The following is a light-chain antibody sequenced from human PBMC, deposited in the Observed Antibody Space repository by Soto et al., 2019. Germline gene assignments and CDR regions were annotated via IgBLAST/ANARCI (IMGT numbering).Light chain of an antibody. CDR1: QSVGSNY. J-gene: IGKJ5*01. CDR3: QQRSKWPPIT. V-gene: IGKV3D-20*02. CDR2: GAS. Sequence: EIVLTQSPGTLSLSPGERATLSCRASQSVGSNYLAWYQQKPGQAPRILIFGASGRATGIPDRFSGSGSGTDFTLTISSLQSEDSAVYYCQQRSKWPPITFGQGTRLEIK.